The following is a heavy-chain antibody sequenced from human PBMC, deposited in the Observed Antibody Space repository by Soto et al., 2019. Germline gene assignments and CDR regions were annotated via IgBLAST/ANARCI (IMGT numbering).Heavy chain of an antibody. CDR3: ARGWHHGWHFGY. D-gene: IGHD6-19*01. J-gene: IGHJ4*02. CDR2: IQDRGSPT. CDR1: GFTFRNDE. Sequence: EVYLVESGGGLVQPGGSLRLSCEGSGFTFRNDEMNWVRQSPGKGPEWIAYIQDRGSPTYYADSVKGRFTISRDNAKNSLYLQMTRLTVEDTGVYYCARGWHHGWHFGYWVQGALVTVSS. V-gene: IGHV3-48*03.